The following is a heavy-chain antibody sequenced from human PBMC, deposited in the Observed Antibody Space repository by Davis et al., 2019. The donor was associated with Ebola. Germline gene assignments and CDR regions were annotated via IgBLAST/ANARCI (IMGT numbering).Heavy chain of an antibody. CDR1: GGSISSSSYY. J-gene: IGHJ5*02. CDR3: ACTPQTTVWFDP. D-gene: IGHD4-17*01. CDR2: IYYSGST. Sequence: MPGGSLRLSCTVSGGSISSSSYYWGWIRQPPGKGLEWIGSIYYSGSTYYNPSLKSRVTISVDTSKNQLSLKLSSVTAADTAVYYCACTPQTTVWFDPWGQGTLVTVSS. V-gene: IGHV4-39*07.